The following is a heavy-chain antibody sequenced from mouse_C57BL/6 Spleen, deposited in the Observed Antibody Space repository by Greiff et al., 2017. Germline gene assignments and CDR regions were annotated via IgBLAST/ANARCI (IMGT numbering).Heavy chain of an antibody. D-gene: IGHD2-4*01. V-gene: IGHV1-55*01. CDR2: IIAGGGST. CDR3: ARDNSYDYGGTFGY. CDR1: GYTFTSYC. Sequence: VQLQQPGAELVKPGASVKMSCKASGYTFTSYCITWVKQSPGKGLEWFGDIIAGGGSTYYNEKFKGKVKLTGDTATSTAYMQLSSLTSEDTAFYYCARDNSYDYGGTFGYWGKGTTVTVST. J-gene: IGHJ2*01.